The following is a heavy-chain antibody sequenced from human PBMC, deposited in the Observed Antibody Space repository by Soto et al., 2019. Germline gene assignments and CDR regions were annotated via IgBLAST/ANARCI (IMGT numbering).Heavy chain of an antibody. V-gene: IGHV3-23*01. Sequence: EVQLLESGGGLVQPGGSLRLSCAASGFTFSSYAMSWVRQAPGRGLEWVSGISGSGRSTYYADSVKGRFTISRDSSKDTLFLQMHSLRAEDTALYYCAKTRLYDDNDYHRDGFDIWGQGTMVTVSS. CDR2: ISGSGRST. D-gene: IGHD3-16*01. J-gene: IGHJ3*02. CDR3: AKTRLYDDNDYHRDGFDI. CDR1: GFTFSSYA.